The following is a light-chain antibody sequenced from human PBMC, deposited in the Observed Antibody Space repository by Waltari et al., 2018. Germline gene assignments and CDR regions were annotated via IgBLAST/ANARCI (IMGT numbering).Light chain of an antibody. CDR1: QTVDTY. CDR2: DTS. CDR3: QQRRRWPLT. V-gene: IGKV3-11*01. Sequence: EIVLTQSPATLSLSPGERATLSCKASQTVDTYLAWYQQRPDQAPRLLIYDTSNRATGIPDRFSGSGSETDFTLTISSLEPEDFAVYYCQQRRRWPLTFGGGSKVEI. J-gene: IGKJ4*01.